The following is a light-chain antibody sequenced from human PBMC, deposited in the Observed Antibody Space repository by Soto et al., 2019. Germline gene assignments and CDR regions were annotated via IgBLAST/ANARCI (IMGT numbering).Light chain of an antibody. Sequence: QSALTQPASVSGSPGQSITISCTGTSSDVGGYSYVSWYQQHPGKAPKLMIYEVSNRPSGVSNRFSGSKSGNTASLTISGLQPEDEADYFCSSFAGSYSPYVFGTGTKLTVL. V-gene: IGLV2-14*01. CDR2: EVS. J-gene: IGLJ1*01. CDR3: SSFAGSYSPYV. CDR1: SSDVGGYSY.